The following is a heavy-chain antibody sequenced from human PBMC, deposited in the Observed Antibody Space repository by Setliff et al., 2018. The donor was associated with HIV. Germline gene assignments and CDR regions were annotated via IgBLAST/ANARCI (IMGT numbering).Heavy chain of an antibody. Sequence: SVKVSCKASGGTFSNYAFSWVRQAPGQGPEWMGGIIPIFGSTKYAQKFQGRVTITADESTSTADMELSSLRSEDTAVYYCARDDHYYDSGSYYSDWYFDLWGRGTLVTVSS. CDR2: IIPIFGST. CDR3: ARDDHYYDSGSYYSDWYFDL. J-gene: IGHJ2*01. V-gene: IGHV1-69*13. D-gene: IGHD3-10*01. CDR1: GGTFSNYA.